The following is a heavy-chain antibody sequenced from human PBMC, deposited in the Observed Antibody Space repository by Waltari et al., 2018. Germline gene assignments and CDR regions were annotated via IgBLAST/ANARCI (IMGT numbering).Heavy chain of an antibody. V-gene: IGHV4-39*01. Sequence: QMELQESGPRLVKPSETLSLTCNVSGDSISGSRNYLAWLRHPPGKNLQWIGSIYYSGTTYYNPSLKGRFAISVDTSRNQFSLNVNSVTAADTGIYYCARQLRFVDWIPRYFDSWGRGTLATVSS. CDR1: GDSISGSRNY. CDR3: ARQLRFVDWIPRYFDS. D-gene: IGHD3-3*01. J-gene: IGHJ4*02. CDR2: IYYSGTT.